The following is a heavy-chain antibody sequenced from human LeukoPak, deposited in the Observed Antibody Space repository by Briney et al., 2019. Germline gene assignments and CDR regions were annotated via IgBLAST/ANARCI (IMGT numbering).Heavy chain of an antibody. V-gene: IGHV3-30*02. J-gene: IGHJ4*02. D-gene: IGHD1-26*01. CDR3: AKSAVGATLGDY. CDR1: GYTFSSYG. CDR2: IRYDGSNK. Sequence: GGSLRLSCAASGYTFSSYGMHWVRQAPGKGLEWVAFIRYDGSNKYYADSVKGRFTISRDNSRDTLYLQMISLRAEDTAVYYCAKSAVGATLGDYWGQGAPVTVSS.